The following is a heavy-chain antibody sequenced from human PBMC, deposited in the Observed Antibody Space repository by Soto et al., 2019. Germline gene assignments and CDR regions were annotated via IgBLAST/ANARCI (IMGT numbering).Heavy chain of an antibody. Sequence: QVQLVESGGGVVQPGRSLRLSCAASGFIFSDYGMHWVRQAPGKGLEWVAIISYDGSKKHYADSVKGRFTISRDNSKKTLYLQMNTLRAEDTAMYYCFGVAVAGRDQDYWGQGTLVTVSS. CDR1: GFIFSDYG. CDR2: ISYDGSKK. V-gene: IGHV3-30*03. CDR3: FGVAVAGRDQDY. D-gene: IGHD6-19*01. J-gene: IGHJ4*02.